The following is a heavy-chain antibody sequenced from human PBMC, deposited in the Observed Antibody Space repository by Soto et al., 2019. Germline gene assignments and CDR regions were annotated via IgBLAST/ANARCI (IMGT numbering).Heavy chain of an antibody. CDR2: ISGSGGST. CDR1: GFTFSSYA. CDR3: AKVGGIAVVTIDY. V-gene: IGHV3-23*01. D-gene: IGHD6-19*01. J-gene: IGHJ4*02. Sequence: PGGSLRLCCAASGFTFSSYAMSWVRQAPGKGLEWVSAISGSGGSTYYADSVKGRFTISRDNSKNTLYLQMNSLRAEDTAVYYCAKVGGIAVVTIDYWGQGTLVTVSS.